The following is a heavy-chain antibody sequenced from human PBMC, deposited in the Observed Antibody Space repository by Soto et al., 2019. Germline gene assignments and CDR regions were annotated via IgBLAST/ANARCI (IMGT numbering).Heavy chain of an antibody. V-gene: IGHV3-23*01. D-gene: IGHD5-18*01. J-gene: IGHJ4*02. CDR1: GFTFSSFA. Sequence: XASLRLSCAASGFTFSSFALSWVRQAPGKGLEWVSAISGSGDGTDYAASVKGRFTISRDNSKNTLYLQMNSLRAEDTAVYYCAGPGYSSQDYWGQGALVTVSS. CDR2: ISGSGDGT. CDR3: AGPGYSSQDY.